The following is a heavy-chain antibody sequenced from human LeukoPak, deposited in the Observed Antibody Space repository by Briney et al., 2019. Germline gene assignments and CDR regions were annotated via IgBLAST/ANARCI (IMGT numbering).Heavy chain of an antibody. D-gene: IGHD6-19*01. V-gene: IGHV3-23*01. J-gene: IGHJ4*02. CDR3: VKDSPPSIAVAGTNDFDY. CDR1: GFTFSSYA. Sequence: PGGSLRLSCAASGFTFSSYAMSWVRQAPGKGLEWVSSASGSGGSTYYADSVKGRFTISRDNSKNTLYLQMSSLRAEDTAVYYCVKDSPPSIAVAGTNDFDYWGQGTLVTVSS. CDR2: ASGSGGST.